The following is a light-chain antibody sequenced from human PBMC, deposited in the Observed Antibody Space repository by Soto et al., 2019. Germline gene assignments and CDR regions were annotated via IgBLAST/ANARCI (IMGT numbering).Light chain of an antibody. CDR2: GAS. Sequence: DIQMTQSPSSLSASVGDRVTITCRASQGISNNLAWYQQKPGKVPRLLIYGASTLQSGVPSRFSGRGSGTDFTLTISSLQPEDVATYYCQKYDSAPLTFGQGTKVEFK. J-gene: IGKJ1*01. CDR1: QGISNN. V-gene: IGKV1-27*01. CDR3: QKYDSAPLT.